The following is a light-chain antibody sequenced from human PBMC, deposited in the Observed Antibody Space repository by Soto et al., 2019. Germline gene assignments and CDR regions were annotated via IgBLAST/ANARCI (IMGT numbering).Light chain of an antibody. V-gene: IGKV3-15*01. Sequence: EIVMTQSPATLSVSQGERVTLSCRASQSVSSSYLAWYQQKPGQAPRLLIYGASTRATGIPARFSGSGSGTEFTLTISSLQSEDFAVYYCEQYNNWPITFGQGTRLEIK. CDR2: GAS. CDR1: QSVSSSY. J-gene: IGKJ5*01. CDR3: EQYNNWPIT.